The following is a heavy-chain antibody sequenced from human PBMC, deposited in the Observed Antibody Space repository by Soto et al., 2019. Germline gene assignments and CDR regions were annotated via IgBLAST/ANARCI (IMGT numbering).Heavy chain of an antibody. J-gene: IGHJ6*02. V-gene: IGHV3-30*18. CDR1: GFTFSSYG. CDR2: ISYDGSNK. Sequence: PGGSLRLSCAASGFTFSSYGMHWVRQAPGKGLEWVAVISYDGSNKYYADSVKGRFTISRDNSKNTLYLQMNSLRAEDTAVYYCAKDRDGGTGMGVWGQGTTVTVSS. CDR3: AKDRDGGTGMGV. D-gene: IGHD3-10*01.